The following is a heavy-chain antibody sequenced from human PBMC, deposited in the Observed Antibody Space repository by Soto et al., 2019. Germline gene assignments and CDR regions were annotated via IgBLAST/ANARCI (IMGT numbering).Heavy chain of an antibody. Sequence: QVQLQESGPGLVKPSGTLSLSCAVSGGSVSNNNWWSWVRQSPGNGLEWIGEIHHSGGTSYNPSLESGATLSVDKSKNELSLRLNYVTAADTAVYYCTKNSASALDYWGLGILVTVSS. V-gene: IGHV4-4*02. CDR3: TKNSASALDY. J-gene: IGHJ4*02. D-gene: IGHD1-26*01. CDR2: IHHSGGT. CDR1: GGSVSNNNW.